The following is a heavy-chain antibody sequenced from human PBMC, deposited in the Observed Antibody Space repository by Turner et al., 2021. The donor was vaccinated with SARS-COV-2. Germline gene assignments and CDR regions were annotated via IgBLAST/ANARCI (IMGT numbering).Heavy chain of an antibody. CDR3: ARDKLLWFGELLATRPAYYYGMDV. CDR2: INPSGGTT. Sequence: QVQLVQPGSEVKKPGASVRVSCKASGYIFTAHYFHWVRQAPGQGLEWMGTINPSGGTTSDAQKFQGRVTMTRDTSTSTVYMELSSLRSEDTAVYFCARDKLLWFGELLATRPAYYYGMDVWGQGTTVTVSS. D-gene: IGHD3-10*01. J-gene: IGHJ6*02. V-gene: IGHV1-46*01. CDR1: GYIFTAHY.